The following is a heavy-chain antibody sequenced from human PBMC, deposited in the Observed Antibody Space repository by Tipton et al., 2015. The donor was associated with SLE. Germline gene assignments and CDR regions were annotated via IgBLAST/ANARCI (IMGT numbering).Heavy chain of an antibody. CDR3: ASRATVTSFYYGLDV. Sequence: QSGPEVKKPGSSVKVSCKASGGTFSSYAISWVRQAPGQGLEWMGGNIPILGLANYAQKFQDRVTMTMDESTRVAYMELSNLGYEDTAVYYCASRATVTSFYYGLDVWGQGTTVTVSS. J-gene: IGHJ6*02. CDR2: NIPILGLA. CDR1: GGTFSSYA. V-gene: IGHV1-69*05. D-gene: IGHD4-17*01.